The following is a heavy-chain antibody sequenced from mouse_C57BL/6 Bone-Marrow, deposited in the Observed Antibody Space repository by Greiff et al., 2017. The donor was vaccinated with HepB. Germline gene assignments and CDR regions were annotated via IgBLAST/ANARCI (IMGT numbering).Heavy chain of an antibody. Sequence: VQLQQPGAELVMPGASVKLSCKASGYTFTSYWMHWVKQRPGQGLEWIGEIDPSDSYTNYNQKFKGKSTLTVDKSSSTAYMQLSSLTSEDSAVYYCARYREVTTPFDYWGQGTTLTVAS. CDR2: IDPSDSYT. CDR3: ARYREVTTPFDY. D-gene: IGHD2-3*01. J-gene: IGHJ2*01. CDR1: GYTFTSYW. V-gene: IGHV1-69*01.